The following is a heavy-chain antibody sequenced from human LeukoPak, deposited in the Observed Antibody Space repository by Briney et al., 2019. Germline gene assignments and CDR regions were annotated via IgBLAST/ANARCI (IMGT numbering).Heavy chain of an antibody. CDR1: GGSFSGYY. CDR2: INHSGST. CDR3: ARDGFSYYGSARGWFDP. Sequence: PSETLSLTCAVYGGSFSGYYWSWIRQPPAKGLEWIGEINHSGSTNYNPSLKSRVTISVDTSKNQFSLKLSSVTAADTAVYYCARDGFSYYGSARGWFDPWGQGTLVTVSS. D-gene: IGHD3-10*01. J-gene: IGHJ5*02. V-gene: IGHV4-34*01.